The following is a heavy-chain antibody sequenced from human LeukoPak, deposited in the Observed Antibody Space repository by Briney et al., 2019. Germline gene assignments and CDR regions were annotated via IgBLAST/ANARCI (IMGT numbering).Heavy chain of an antibody. V-gene: IGHV3-23*01. CDR2: IRTSGGST. CDR1: GFTFTSYA. Sequence: GGTLRLSCAASGFTFTSYAMSWVRQAPGKGLEWVSAIRTSGGSTYYAESVRGRFTISRDNSKNTLYLQMNSLRAEDTAVYYCAKDYCSSTSCYLAGTAGLDYWGQGTLVTVSS. J-gene: IGHJ4*02. CDR3: AKDYCSSTSCYLAGTAGLDY. D-gene: IGHD2-2*01.